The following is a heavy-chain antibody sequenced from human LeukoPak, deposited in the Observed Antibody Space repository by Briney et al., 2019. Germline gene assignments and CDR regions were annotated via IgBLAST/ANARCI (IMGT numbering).Heavy chain of an antibody. CDR2: INHSGST. Sequence: SETLSLTCAVYGGSFSGYYWSWIRQPPGKGLEWIGEINHSGSTNYNPSLKSRVTISVDTSKNQFSLKLSSVTAADTAVYYCARVRYYYGSGSSYYYYMDVWGKGTTVTISS. V-gene: IGHV4-34*01. CDR1: GGSFSGYY. CDR3: ARVRYYYGSGSSYYYYMDV. D-gene: IGHD3-10*01. J-gene: IGHJ6*03.